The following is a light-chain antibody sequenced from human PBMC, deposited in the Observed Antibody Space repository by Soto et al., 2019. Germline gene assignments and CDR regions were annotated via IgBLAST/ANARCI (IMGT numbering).Light chain of an antibody. J-gene: IGLJ3*02. CDR1: SSNIGAGYD. CDR3: QCYDSSLSRV. Sequence: QSVLTQPPSVSGAPGQRVTISCTGSSSNIGAGYDVHWYQQLPGRAPKLLIYGNSNRPSGVPDRFSGSKSGTSASLAITGLQAEDEADYYCQCYDSSLSRVFGVGTKVTVL. V-gene: IGLV1-40*01. CDR2: GNS.